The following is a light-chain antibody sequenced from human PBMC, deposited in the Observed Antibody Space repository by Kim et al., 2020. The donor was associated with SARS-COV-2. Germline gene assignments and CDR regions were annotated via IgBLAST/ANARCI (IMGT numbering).Light chain of an antibody. CDR2: GAS. J-gene: IGKJ2*01. CDR3: QHDSTSLPYT. CDR1: QSVSS. V-gene: IGKV3-20*01. Sequence: EIVLTQSPGTLSLSPGERATLSCRASQSVSSMTWYQQEPGQAPRVLIYGASSRATGIPDRVRGSGAGTAFTLNISRLKPEDFAVYYWQHDSTSLPYTWGQGTELEI.